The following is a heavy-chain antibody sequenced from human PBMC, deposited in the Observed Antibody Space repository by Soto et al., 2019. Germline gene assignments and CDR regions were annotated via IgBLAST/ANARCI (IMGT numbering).Heavy chain of an antibody. CDR3: ATGREGSYYPYYFDY. CDR1: GFTFHSYV. CDR2: ISSSSSNI. D-gene: IGHD3-10*01. V-gene: IGHV3-48*01. Sequence: PGEYLKLHFPASGFTFHSYVMHWVRQAPGKGLEWVSYISSSSSNIYYADSVKGRFTISRDNAKNSLYLQMNSLRAEDTAVYYCATGREGSYYPYYFDYWGQGTLVTVS. J-gene: IGHJ4*02.